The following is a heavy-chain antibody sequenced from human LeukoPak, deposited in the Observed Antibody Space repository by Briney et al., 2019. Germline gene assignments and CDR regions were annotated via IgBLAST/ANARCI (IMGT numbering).Heavy chain of an antibody. CDR1: GGSFSGYY. V-gene: IGHV4-34*01. J-gene: IGHJ4*02. D-gene: IGHD6-13*01. Sequence: SETLSLTCAVYGGSFSGYYWSWIRQPPGKGLEWIGEINHSGSTNYNPSLKSRVTISVDTSKNQFSLKLTSVTAADTAEYYCAREVVAAPGTVDYWGQGTLVTVSS. CDR3: AREVVAAPGTVDY. CDR2: INHSGST.